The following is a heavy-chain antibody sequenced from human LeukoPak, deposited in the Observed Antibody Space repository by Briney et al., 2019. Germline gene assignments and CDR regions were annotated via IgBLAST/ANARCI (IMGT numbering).Heavy chain of an antibody. V-gene: IGHV3-30*18. CDR2: ISYEGSNK. J-gene: IGHJ4*02. CDR3: EKSQENYFDY. Sequence: PGKSLRLSCAASVFTFSSYGMHWVRHPPGRGLEWVAVISYEGSNKYYADSVRGRFTISRNNSKNPLYLKMNSLRAEDTAVYYCEKSQENYFDYWGKGTLVTVSS. CDR1: VFTFSSYG.